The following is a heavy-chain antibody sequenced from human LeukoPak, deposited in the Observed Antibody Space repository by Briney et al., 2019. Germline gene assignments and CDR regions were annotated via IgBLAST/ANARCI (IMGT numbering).Heavy chain of an antibody. CDR3: ARTYVGAAAGIQTWFDP. J-gene: IGHJ5*02. D-gene: IGHD6-13*01. Sequence: ESLKISCKGSGYSFTSYWIGWVRQMPGKGLEWMGIIYPGDSDTRYSPSFQGQVTISADKSISTAYLQWSSLKASDTAMYYCARTYVGAAAGIQTWFDPWGQGTLVTVSS. CDR1: GYSFTSYW. V-gene: IGHV5-51*01. CDR2: IYPGDSDT.